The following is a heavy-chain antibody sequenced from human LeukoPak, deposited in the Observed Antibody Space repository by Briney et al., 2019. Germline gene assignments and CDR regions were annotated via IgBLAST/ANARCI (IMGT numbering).Heavy chain of an antibody. D-gene: IGHD2-15*01. CDR2: IYPGDSDT. CDR3: ARQQVAYYYYYGMDV. V-gene: IGHV5-51*01. CDR1: GYSFTTYW. J-gene: IGHJ6*04. Sequence: GESLEISCKGSGYSFTTYWIAWVRQMPGKGLEWMGIIYPGDSDTRYSPSFQGQATISADKSISTAFLQWSSLKASETAMYYCARQQVAYYYYYGMDVWGKGTTVTVSS.